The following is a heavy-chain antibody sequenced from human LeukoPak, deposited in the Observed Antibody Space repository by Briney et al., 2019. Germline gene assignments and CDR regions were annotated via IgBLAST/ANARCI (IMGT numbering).Heavy chain of an antibody. CDR1: GGSISSYY. J-gene: IGHJ4*02. V-gene: IGHV4-59*01. CDR3: GGSTGYRFYYFDY. Sequence: SETLSLTCTVSGGSISSYYWSWIRQPPGKGLEWIGYIYYSGNTNYNPSLKSRVTISVDTSKNQFSLKLSSVTAADTAVYYCGGSTGYRFYYFDYGGRETLVTVSS. D-gene: IGHD6-13*01. CDR2: IYYSGNT.